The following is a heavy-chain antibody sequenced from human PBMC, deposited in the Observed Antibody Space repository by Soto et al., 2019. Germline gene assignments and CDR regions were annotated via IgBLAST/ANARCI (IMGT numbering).Heavy chain of an antibody. V-gene: IGHV4-31*03. J-gene: IGHJ4*02. CDR1: GGPISSGGYY. CDR3: AISHGNSQPGYFHY. Sequence: PSETLSLTCTVSGGPISSGGYYWSWIRQHPGKGLEWIGYIYYSGSTYYNPSLKSRVTISVDTSKNQFSLKLSSVTAADTAVYYCAISHGNSQPGYFHYWGQGTLVTVSS. D-gene: IGHD4-17*01. CDR2: IYYSGST.